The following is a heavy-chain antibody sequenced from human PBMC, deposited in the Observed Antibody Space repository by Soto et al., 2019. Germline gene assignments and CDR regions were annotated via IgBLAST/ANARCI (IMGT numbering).Heavy chain of an antibody. CDR2: ILNDGSNR. CDR3: ARDDEYSGNGMDV. J-gene: IGHJ6*02. Sequence: QVQLVESGGGVVQPGRSLRLSCAASEFTFSNYGTHWVRQAPGKGLEWVAVILNDGSNRYHADSVKDRFTISRDNSKNTLYLQMNSLRAEDKAVYYCARDDEYSGNGMDVWGQGTTVTVS. CDR1: EFTFSNYG. D-gene: IGHD3-10*01. V-gene: IGHV3-33*01.